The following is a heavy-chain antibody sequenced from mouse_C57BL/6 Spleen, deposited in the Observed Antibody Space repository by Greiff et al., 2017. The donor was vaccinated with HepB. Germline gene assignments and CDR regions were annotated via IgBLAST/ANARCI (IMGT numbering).Heavy chain of an antibody. CDR2: IHPNSGST. J-gene: IGHJ4*01. Sequence: QVQLQQPGAELVKPGASVKLSCKASGYTFTSYWMHWVKQRPGQGLEWSGMIHPNSGSTNYNEKFKSKATLTVDKSSSTAYKQLSSLTSEDAAVYYCARWDSSGYYAMDYWGQGTSVTVSS. D-gene: IGHD3-2*02. V-gene: IGHV1-64*01. CDR1: GYTFTSYW. CDR3: ARWDSSGYYAMDY.